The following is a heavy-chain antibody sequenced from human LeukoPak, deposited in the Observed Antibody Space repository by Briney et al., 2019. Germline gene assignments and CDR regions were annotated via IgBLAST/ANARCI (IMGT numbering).Heavy chain of an antibody. CDR3: ARFDWLLAFDF. J-gene: IGHJ4*02. CDR1: GLTFNNYA. V-gene: IGHV3-48*02. CDR2: IGGDGGSV. D-gene: IGHD3-9*01. Sequence: PGGSLRLSCAASGLTFNNYALTWIRQAPGRGLEWVSTIGGDGGSVFYADSVKGRFTISRDNARTSLYLHMSSLTDEDTAVYFCARFDWLLAFDFWGQGALVTVSS.